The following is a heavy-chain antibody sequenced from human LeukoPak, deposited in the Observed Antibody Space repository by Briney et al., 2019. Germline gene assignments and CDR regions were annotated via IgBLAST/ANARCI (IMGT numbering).Heavy chain of an antibody. CDR1: GGSFSSYY. CDR3: ARGERGYSYGKGGYYYGMDV. J-gene: IGHJ6*02. Sequence: SETLSLTCAVYGGSFSSYYWSWIRQPPGKGLEWIGYIYYSGSTNYNPSLKSRVTISVDTSKNQFSLKLSSVTAADTAVYYCARGERGYSYGKGGYYYGMDVWGQGTTVTVSS. CDR2: IYYSGST. D-gene: IGHD5-18*01. V-gene: IGHV4-59*01.